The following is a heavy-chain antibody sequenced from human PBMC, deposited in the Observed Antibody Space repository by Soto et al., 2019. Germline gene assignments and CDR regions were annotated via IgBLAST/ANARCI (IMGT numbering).Heavy chain of an antibody. CDR3: ARDIQGIAAAGTAYYYYGMDV. Sequence: SETLSLTCNVSGDSISGSRHFWGWVRQPPGKGLEWIGSIYSSGTTYYNPSLKSRVTISVDTSKNQFSLKLSSVTAADTAVYYCARDIQGIAAAGTAYYYYGMDVWGQGTTVTVSS. J-gene: IGHJ6*02. V-gene: IGHV4-39*07. D-gene: IGHD6-13*01. CDR2: IYSSGTT. CDR1: GDSISGSRHF.